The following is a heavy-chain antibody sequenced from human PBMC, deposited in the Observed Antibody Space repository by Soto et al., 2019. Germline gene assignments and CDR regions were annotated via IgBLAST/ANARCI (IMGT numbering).Heavy chain of an antibody. Sequence: PGGSLRLSCASSGFTFSSYAMSWVRQAPGKGLEWVSAISGSGGSTYYADSVKGRFTISRDNSKNTLYLQMNSLRAEDTAVYYCAKAKGNWNYVLYWGQGTLVTVSS. V-gene: IGHV3-23*01. J-gene: IGHJ4*02. CDR3: AKAKGNWNYVLY. D-gene: IGHD1-7*01. CDR1: GFTFSSYA. CDR2: ISGSGGST.